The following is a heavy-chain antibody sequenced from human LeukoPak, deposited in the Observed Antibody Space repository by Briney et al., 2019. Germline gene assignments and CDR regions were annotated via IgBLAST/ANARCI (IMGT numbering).Heavy chain of an antibody. Sequence: GGSLRLSCAASGFTFSSYEMNWVRQAPGKGLEWVSYISSTGTTIYYADSVQGRFTISRDNAKKSLYLQMNSLRAEDTAVYYCARGKRIISVVVALDIWGQGTMVTVSS. D-gene: IGHD6-19*01. J-gene: IGHJ3*02. CDR3: ARGKRIISVVVALDI. V-gene: IGHV3-48*03. CDR1: GFTFSSYE. CDR2: ISSTGTTI.